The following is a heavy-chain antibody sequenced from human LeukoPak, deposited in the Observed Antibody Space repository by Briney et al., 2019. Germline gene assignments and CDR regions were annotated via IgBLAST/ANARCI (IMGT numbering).Heavy chain of an antibody. V-gene: IGHV4-39*01. J-gene: IGHJ4*02. CDR1: GGSISSSSYY. CDR3: ARRFEYYFDY. CDR2: IYYSGST. Sequence: SETLSPTCTVSGGSISSSSYYWGWIRQPPGKGLEWIGSIYYSGSTYYNPSLKSRVTISVDTSKNQFSLKLSSVTAADTAVYYCARRFEYYFDYWGQGTLVTVSS.